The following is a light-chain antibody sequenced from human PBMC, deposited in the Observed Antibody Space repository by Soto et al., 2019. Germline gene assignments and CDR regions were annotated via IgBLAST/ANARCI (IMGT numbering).Light chain of an antibody. V-gene: IGLV2-23*02. J-gene: IGLJ3*02. CDR2: EIS. CDR3: CSYAGSSTWV. Sequence: QSALIQPASVSGSPGQSITISCTGTSSDVGIFSLVSWYQQNPGKAPKLILYEISKWPSGVSNRFSGSKSGNTATLTISGLQAEDEADYYCCSYAGSSTWVFGGGTKLTV. CDR1: SSDVGIFSL.